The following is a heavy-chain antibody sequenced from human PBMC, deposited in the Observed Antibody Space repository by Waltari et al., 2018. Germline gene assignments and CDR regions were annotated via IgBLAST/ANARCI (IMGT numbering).Heavy chain of an antibody. Sequence: EVQLLESGGGLVQPGGSLRLSCAVSGFTFSNSSMTWVRQAPGKGVEWVSSIKIRGTSTFYADSVKGRFTISRDNSKNTLYLQMNSLRAEDTAIYYCAKEESPNDYWGQGTLVTVSS. CDR2: IKIRGTST. CDR1: GFTFSNSS. CDR3: AKEESPNDY. V-gene: IGHV3-23*01. J-gene: IGHJ4*02.